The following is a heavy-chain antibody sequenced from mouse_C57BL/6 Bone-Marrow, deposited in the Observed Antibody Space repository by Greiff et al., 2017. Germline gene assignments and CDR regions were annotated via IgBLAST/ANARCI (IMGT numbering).Heavy chain of an antibody. CDR3: ARDFGGSSLDY. J-gene: IGHJ2*01. V-gene: IGHV5-16*01. CDR1: GFTFSDYY. CDR2: INYDGSST. D-gene: IGHD1-1*01. Sequence: EVKLVESEGGLVQPGSSMKLSCTASGFTFSDYYMAWVRQVPEKGLEWVANINYDGSSTYYLDSLKSRFIISRDNAKNILYLQMSSLKSEDTATYYCARDFGGSSLDYWGQGTTLTVSS.